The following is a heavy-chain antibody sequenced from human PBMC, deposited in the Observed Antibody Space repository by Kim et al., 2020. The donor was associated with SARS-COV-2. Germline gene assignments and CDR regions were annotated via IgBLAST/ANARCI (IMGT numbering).Heavy chain of an antibody. D-gene: IGHD1-1*01. Sequence: GGSLRLSCAASGFTFSSYAMTWVRQAPGKGLEWVSDISGSGGSTYYADSVKGRFTISRDNSKNTLYLQMNSLRAEDTAVYYCAKEHEALVQRPSLNEYWGQGTLVTVSS. V-gene: IGHV3-23*01. CDR1: GFTFSSYA. CDR3: AKEHEALVQRPSLNEY. J-gene: IGHJ4*02. CDR2: ISGSGGST.